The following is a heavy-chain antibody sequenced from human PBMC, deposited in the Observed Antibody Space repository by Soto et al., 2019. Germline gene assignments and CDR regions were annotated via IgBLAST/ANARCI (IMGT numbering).Heavy chain of an antibody. V-gene: IGHV1-8*01. D-gene: IGHD4-17*01. CDR1: GYTFTSYD. Sequence: QVQLVQSGAEVKKPGASVKVSCKASGYTFTSYDINWVRQATGQGLVWMGWMNLNNGNTGSAQKFQGKVTMTGNTPISKAYTDLRSLRSEYTAGYYCARTLYGDNVDYWGQVTLVTVSS. J-gene: IGHJ4*02. CDR3: ARTLYGDNVDY. CDR2: MNLNNGNT.